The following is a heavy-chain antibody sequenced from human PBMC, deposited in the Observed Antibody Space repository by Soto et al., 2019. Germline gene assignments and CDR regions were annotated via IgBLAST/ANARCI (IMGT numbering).Heavy chain of an antibody. J-gene: IGHJ6*02. CDR3: ASSIAARHYYYYGMDV. CDR2: IYYSGST. V-gene: IGHV4-30-4*01. D-gene: IGHD6-13*01. Sequence: QVQLQESGPGLVKPSQTLSLTCTVSGGSISSGDYYWSWIRQPPGKGLEWIGYIYYSGSTYYNPSLKSRFTISVDTSRGQFALKLSSVTAADTAVYYCASSIAARHYYYYGMDVWGQGTTVTVSS. CDR1: GGSISSGDYY.